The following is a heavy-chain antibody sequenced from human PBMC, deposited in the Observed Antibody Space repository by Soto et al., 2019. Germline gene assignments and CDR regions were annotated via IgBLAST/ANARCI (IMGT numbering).Heavy chain of an antibody. CDR2: ISGSGGST. D-gene: IGHD3-22*01. V-gene: IGHV3-23*01. J-gene: IGHJ4*02. CDR3: AKDKDSSGLPGY. Sequence: GGSLRLSCAASGFTFSSCAMGWVRQAPGKGLEWVSAISGSGGSTYYADSVKGRFTISRDNSKNTLFLQMNSLRAEDTAVYYCAKDKDSSGLPGYWGQGTLVTVS. CDR1: GFTFSSCA.